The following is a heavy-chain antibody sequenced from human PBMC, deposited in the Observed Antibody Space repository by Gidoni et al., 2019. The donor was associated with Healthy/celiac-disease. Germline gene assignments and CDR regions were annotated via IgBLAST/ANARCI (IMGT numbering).Heavy chain of an antibody. CDR1: GGTFSSYA. Sequence: QVQLVQSGAEVNKPGSSVKVSSKASGGTFSSYAISWVRQAPGQGLEWMGGIIPIFGTANYAQKFQGRVTITADKSTSTAYMELSSLRSEDTAVYYCARVHPFCSSTSCYIDYWGQGTLVTVSS. D-gene: IGHD2-2*02. V-gene: IGHV1-69*06. J-gene: IGHJ4*02. CDR2: IIPIFGTA. CDR3: ARVHPFCSSTSCYIDY.